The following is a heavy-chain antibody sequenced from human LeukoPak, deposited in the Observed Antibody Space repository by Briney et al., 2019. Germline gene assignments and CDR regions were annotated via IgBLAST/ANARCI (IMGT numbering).Heavy chain of an antibody. CDR3: AARRANTCNFCFVY. D-gene: IGHD1-1*01. Sequence: PGGSLRLSCAVSGFTVTSNFMSWVRQAPGKGLEWVSVIYDRGDTYYADSVKGRFTVSRDTSKNTLYLQLNNLGAEDTAVYYCAARRANTCNFCFVYWGQGTLVTVSS. V-gene: IGHV3-66*02. CDR1: GFTVTSNF. J-gene: IGHJ4*02. CDR2: IYDRGDT.